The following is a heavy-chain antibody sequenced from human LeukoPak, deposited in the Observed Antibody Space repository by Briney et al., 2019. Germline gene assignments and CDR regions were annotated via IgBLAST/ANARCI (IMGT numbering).Heavy chain of an antibody. CDR3: ARTARGEIAFDI. D-gene: IGHD2-21*01. Sequence: GGSLRLSCAASGFTVSSNYMSWVRQAPGKGLEWVSVIYSGGSTYYADSVKGRFTISRDNSKNTLYLQMNSLRAEDTAVYYCARTARGEIAFDIWGQGTMVTVSS. J-gene: IGHJ3*02. CDR2: IYSGGST. V-gene: IGHV3-66*01. CDR1: GFTVSSNY.